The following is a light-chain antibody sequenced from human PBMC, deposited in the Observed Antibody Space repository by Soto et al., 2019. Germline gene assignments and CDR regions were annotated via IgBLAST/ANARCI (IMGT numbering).Light chain of an antibody. CDR3: VQYGFSGYA. CDR2: GAS. CDR1: HSVSSSY. J-gene: IGKJ2*01. Sequence: EIVLTQSPGTLSLSPGEKATLSCRGSHSVSSSYLAWYQQKPGQAPRLLIYGASVRSTGIPDRFSGSGSGTDFTLTISRLEPEDFAVYYCVQYGFSGYAFGQGTKLEIK. V-gene: IGKV3-20*01.